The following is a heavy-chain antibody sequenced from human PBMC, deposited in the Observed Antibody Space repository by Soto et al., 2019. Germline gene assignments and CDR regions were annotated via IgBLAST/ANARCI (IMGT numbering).Heavy chain of an antibody. CDR1: GYTFTSYA. CDR3: ARVSYYYDSSGYYYGPHGWYFDY. CDR2: INAGNGNT. V-gene: IGHV1-3*01. Sequence: GASVKVSCKASGYTFTSYAMHWVRQAPGQRLEWMGWINAGNGNTKYSQKFQGRVTITRDTSASTAYMELSSLRSEDTAVYYCARVSYYYDSSGYYYGPHGWYFDYWGQGTLVTVSS. J-gene: IGHJ4*02. D-gene: IGHD3-22*01.